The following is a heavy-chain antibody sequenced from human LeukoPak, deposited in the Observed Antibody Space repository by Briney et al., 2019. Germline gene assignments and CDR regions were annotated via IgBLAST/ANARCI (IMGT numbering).Heavy chain of an antibody. V-gene: IGHV1-2*02. Sequence: GASVKVSCKASGYTFTGYYMHWVRQAPGQGLEWMGWINPNSGGTNYAQKFQGRVTMTRDTSISTAYMELSRLRSDDTAVYYCARDLDSDSSGYQARFDYWGQGTLVTVSS. CDR1: GYTFTGYY. J-gene: IGHJ4*02. D-gene: IGHD3-22*01. CDR3: ARDLDSDSSGYQARFDY. CDR2: INPNSGGT.